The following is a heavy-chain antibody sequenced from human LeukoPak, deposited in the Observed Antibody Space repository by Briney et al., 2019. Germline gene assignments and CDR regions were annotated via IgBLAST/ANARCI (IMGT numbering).Heavy chain of an antibody. Sequence: GGSLRLSCAASGFTFSSYEMNWVRQAPGKGLEWVSYISSSGSTIYYADSVKGRFTISRDNAKNSLYLQMNSLRVDDTAVYYCARVGKSGWDFDHWGQGTLVTVSS. CDR2: ISSSGSTI. D-gene: IGHD6-19*01. CDR3: ARVGKSGWDFDH. V-gene: IGHV3-48*03. CDR1: GFTFSSYE. J-gene: IGHJ4*02.